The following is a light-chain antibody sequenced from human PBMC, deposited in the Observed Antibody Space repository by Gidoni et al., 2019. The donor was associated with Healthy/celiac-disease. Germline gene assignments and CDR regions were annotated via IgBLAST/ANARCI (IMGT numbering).Light chain of an antibody. V-gene: IGLV1-40*01. CDR1: SSNIGAGSD. CDR2: GNS. CDR3: QSYDSSLSGVV. J-gene: IGLJ2*01. Sequence: QSVLTQPPSLAGAPGQGVTIPCTGSSSNIGAGSDVPWYQQLPGTAPKLLIYGNSNRPSGVPDRFSGSKSGTSASLAITGLQAEDEADYYCQSYDSSLSGVVFGGGTKLTVL.